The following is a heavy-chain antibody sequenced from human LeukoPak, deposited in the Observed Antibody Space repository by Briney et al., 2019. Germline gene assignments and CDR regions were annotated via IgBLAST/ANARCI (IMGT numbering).Heavy chain of an antibody. D-gene: IGHD6-19*01. V-gene: IGHV4-39*01. CDR2: IYYSGST. CDR3: ARRGRQWLVDY. Sequence: PSETLSLTCTVSGGSISSSSYYWGWIRQPPGKGLEWIGSIYYSGSTYYNPSLKSRVTVSVDTSKNQFSLKLSSVTAADTAVYYCARRGRQWLVDYWGQGTLVTVSS. J-gene: IGHJ4*02. CDR1: GGSISSSSYY.